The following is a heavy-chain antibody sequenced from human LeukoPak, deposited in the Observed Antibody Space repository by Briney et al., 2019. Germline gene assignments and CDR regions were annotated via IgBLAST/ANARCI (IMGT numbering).Heavy chain of an antibody. CDR1: GGSISSGGYY. Sequence: SQTLSLTCTVSGGSISSGGYYWSWIRQPPGKGLEWIGYIYHSGSTYYNPSLKSRVTISVDRSKNQFSLKLSSVTAADTAVYYCARAPYDFWSGYFFDYWGQGTLVTVSS. D-gene: IGHD3-3*01. J-gene: IGHJ4*02. CDR2: IYHSGST. CDR3: ARAPYDFWSGYFFDY. V-gene: IGHV4-30-2*01.